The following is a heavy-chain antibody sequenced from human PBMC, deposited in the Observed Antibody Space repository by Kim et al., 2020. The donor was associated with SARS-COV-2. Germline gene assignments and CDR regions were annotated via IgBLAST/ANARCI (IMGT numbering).Heavy chain of an antibody. Sequence: SETLSLTCAVYGGSFSGYYWSWIRQPPGKGLEWIGEINHSGSTNYNPSLKSRVTISVDTSKNQFSLKLSSVTAADTAVYYCARFGQVGAMVYYYYYGMDVWGQGTTVTVSS. CDR1: GGSFSGYY. CDR2: INHSGST. CDR3: ARFGQVGAMVYYYYYGMDV. J-gene: IGHJ6*02. D-gene: IGHD1-26*01. V-gene: IGHV4-34*01.